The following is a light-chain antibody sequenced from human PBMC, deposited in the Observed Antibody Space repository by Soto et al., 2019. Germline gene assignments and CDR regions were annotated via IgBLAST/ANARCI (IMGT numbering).Light chain of an antibody. J-gene: IGLJ1*01. CDR2: DGS. CDR3: CSYAGSYTFARNV. Sequence: QSVLTQPRSVSGSPGQSVTISCTGTSSDVAIYNYISWYQQHPGEAPKLMIHDGSERPSGVPDRFSGSKSGNTASLTISGLQAEDEADYYCCSYAGSYTFARNVFGTGTKVTVL. CDR1: SSDVAIYNY. V-gene: IGLV2-11*01.